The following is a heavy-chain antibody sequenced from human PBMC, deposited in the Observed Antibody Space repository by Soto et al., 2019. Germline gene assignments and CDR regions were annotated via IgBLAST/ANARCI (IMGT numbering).Heavy chain of an antibody. J-gene: IGHJ3*02. D-gene: IGHD3-10*01. V-gene: IGHV1-69*02. CDR2: IIPILGIA. Sequence: GASVKVSCKASGGTFSSYTISWVRQAPGQGLEWMGRIIPILGIANYAQKFQGRVTITADKSTSTAYMELSSLRSEDTAVYYCASAITMVRGVISAFDIWGQGTMVTVSS. CDR1: GGTFSSYT. CDR3: ASAITMVRGVISAFDI.